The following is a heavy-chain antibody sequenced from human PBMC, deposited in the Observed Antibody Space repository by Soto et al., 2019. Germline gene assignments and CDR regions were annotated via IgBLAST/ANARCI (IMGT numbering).Heavy chain of an antibody. J-gene: IGHJ6*02. CDR1: GFTFSSYA. V-gene: IGHV3-30-3*01. CDR3: ARERCTNGVCYYYYYYGMDV. CDR2: ISYDGSNK. Sequence: PGGSLRLSCAASGFTFSSYAVHWVRQAPGKGLEWVAVISYDGSNKYYADSVKGRFTISRDNSKNTLYLQMNSLRAEDTAVYYCARERCTNGVCYYYYYYGMDVWGQGTTVTVSS. D-gene: IGHD2-8*01.